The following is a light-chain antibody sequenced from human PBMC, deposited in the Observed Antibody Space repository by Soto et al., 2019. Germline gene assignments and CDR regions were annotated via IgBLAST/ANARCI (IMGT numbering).Light chain of an antibody. CDR3: QKYNSAPLT. J-gene: IGKJ1*01. V-gene: IGKV1-27*01. CDR1: QAISYY. CDR2: AAS. Sequence: DIQMTQSPSSLSASVGDRVTITCRASQAISYYLAWYQQKPGKVPKLLIYAASTLQSGVPSRFSGSGSGTDFTLTISSLQPEDVATYYCQKYNSAPLTFGQGTKVEIK.